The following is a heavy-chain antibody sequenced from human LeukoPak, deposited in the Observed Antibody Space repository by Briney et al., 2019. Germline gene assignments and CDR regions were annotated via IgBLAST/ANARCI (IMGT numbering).Heavy chain of an antibody. CDR3: AKAGYSSGWRNFDS. J-gene: IGHJ4*02. CDR2: ISYDGSNK. CDR1: GFSFSSFG. V-gene: IGHV3-30*18. D-gene: IGHD6-19*01. Sequence: PGGSLRLSCVASGFSFSSFGMHWVRQAPGEGLEWVAVISYDGSNKFYADSVKGRFTISRDNSKNTLYLQMNSLRAEDTAVYYCAKAGYSSGWRNFDSWGQGTLVTVSS.